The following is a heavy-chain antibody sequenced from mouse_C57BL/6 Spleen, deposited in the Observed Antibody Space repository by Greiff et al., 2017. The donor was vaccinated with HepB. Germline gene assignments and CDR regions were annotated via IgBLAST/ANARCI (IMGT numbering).Heavy chain of an antibody. J-gene: IGHJ2*01. D-gene: IGHD1-1*02. CDR1: GYTFTSYW. V-gene: IGHV1-50*01. CDR3: ARRGGYVDY. Sequence: QVQLQQPGAELVKPGASVKLSCKASGYTFTSYWMQWVKQRPGQGLEWIGEIDPSDSYTNYNQKFKGKATLTVDTSSSTAYMQLSSLTSEDSAVYYCARRGGYVDYWGQGTTRTVSS. CDR2: IDPSDSYT.